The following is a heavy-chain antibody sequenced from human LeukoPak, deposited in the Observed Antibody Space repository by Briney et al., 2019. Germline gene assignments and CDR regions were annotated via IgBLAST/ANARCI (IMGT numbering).Heavy chain of an antibody. CDR1: GFTFGDYT. D-gene: IGHD4-17*01. Sequence: GGSLRLSCTASGFTFGDYTIIWVRQAPGKGLEWVGLIRNKVYGGTTEYAASVKGRFTISRDDSKSIAYLQMNSLKTEDTAVYYCTRTTYFDYWGQGTLVTVSS. CDR3: TRTTYFDY. V-gene: IGHV3-49*04. J-gene: IGHJ4*02. CDR2: IRNKVYGGTT.